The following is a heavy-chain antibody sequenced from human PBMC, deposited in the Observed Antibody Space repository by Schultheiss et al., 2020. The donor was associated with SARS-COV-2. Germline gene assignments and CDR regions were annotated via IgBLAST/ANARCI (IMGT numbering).Heavy chain of an antibody. V-gene: IGHV3-30-3*01. CDR1: GFTFSSYA. D-gene: IGHD3-10*01. Sequence: GESLKISCAASGFTFSSYAMHWVRQAPGKGLEWVAVISYDGSNKYYADSVKGRFTISRDNSKNTLYLQMNSLRAEDTAVYYCARDVYGSGEIVDYWGQGTLVTVSS. J-gene: IGHJ4*02. CDR3: ARDVYGSGEIVDY. CDR2: ISYDGSNK.